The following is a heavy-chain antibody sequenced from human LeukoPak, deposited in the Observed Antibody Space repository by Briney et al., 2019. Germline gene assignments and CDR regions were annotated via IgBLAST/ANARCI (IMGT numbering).Heavy chain of an antibody. D-gene: IGHD1-26*01. CDR1: GYTLTELS. J-gene: IGHJ4*02. Sequence: ASVKVSCKVSGYTLTELSMHWVRQAPGKGLEWMGGFDPEDGETIYAQKFQGRVTMTEDTSTDTAYMELSSPRSEDTAVYYCATTYEWGGKTKNDYWGQGTLVTVSS. CDR3: ATTYEWGGKTKNDY. V-gene: IGHV1-24*01. CDR2: FDPEDGET.